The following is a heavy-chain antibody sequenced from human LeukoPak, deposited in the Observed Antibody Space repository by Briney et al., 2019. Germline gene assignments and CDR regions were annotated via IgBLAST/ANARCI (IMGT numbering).Heavy chain of an antibody. D-gene: IGHD2-2*01. CDR2: IKGKTDGGTT. J-gene: IGHJ3*02. Sequence: PGGSLRLSCAASGFTFSNDWMSWVRQAPGKGLEWVGRIKGKTDGGTTDYAAPVKGRFTISRDDSKNTLYLQMNSLKTEDTAVYYCTTTHQLIVVVPAADHDAFDIWGQGTMVTGSS. CDR1: GFTFSNDW. V-gene: IGHV3-15*01. CDR3: TTTHQLIVVVPAADHDAFDI.